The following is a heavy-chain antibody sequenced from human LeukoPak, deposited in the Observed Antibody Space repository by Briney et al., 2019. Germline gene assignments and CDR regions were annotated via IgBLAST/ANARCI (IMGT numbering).Heavy chain of an antibody. Sequence: GGSLRLSCAASGFTFSSSAMSWVRQAPGKGLVWVSRIDSDGSSTIYADSVKGRFTISRDNAKNTLNLQMNSLRAEDTALYYCARSGAPTPDYWGQGTLVIVSS. CDR1: GFTFSSSA. V-gene: IGHV3-74*01. J-gene: IGHJ4*02. D-gene: IGHD2-15*01. CDR3: ARSGAPTPDY. CDR2: IDSDGSST.